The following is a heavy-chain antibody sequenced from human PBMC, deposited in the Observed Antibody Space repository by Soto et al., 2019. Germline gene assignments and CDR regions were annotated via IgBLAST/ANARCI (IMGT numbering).Heavy chain of an antibody. CDR3: ARGLTGYCSRTSCYQRYYYYGMDV. D-gene: IGHD2-2*01. CDR1: GGSFSGYY. J-gene: IGHJ6*02. Sequence: SETLSLTCAVYGGSFSGYYWSWIRQPPGKGLEWIGEINHSGSTNYNPSLKSRVTISVDTSKNQFSLKLSSVTAADTAVYYCARGLTGYCSRTSCYQRYYYYGMDVWGQGTTVTVSS. V-gene: IGHV4-34*01. CDR2: INHSGST.